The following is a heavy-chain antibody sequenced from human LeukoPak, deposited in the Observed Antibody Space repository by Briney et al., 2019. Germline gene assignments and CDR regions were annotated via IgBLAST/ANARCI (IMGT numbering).Heavy chain of an antibody. CDR2: INHSGST. V-gene: IGHV4-34*01. Sequence: SETLSLTCAVYGGSFSGYYWSWLRQPPGKRLEWIGEINHSGSTSYNPSLKSRVTISVDTSKNQFSLKLSSVTAADTAVYYCARGSSWYQPDYWGQGTLVTVSS. CDR1: GGSFSGYY. CDR3: ARGSSWYQPDY. D-gene: IGHD6-13*01. J-gene: IGHJ4*02.